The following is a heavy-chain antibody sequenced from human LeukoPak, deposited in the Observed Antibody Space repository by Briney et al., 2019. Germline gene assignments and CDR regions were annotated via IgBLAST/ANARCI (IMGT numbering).Heavy chain of an antibody. CDR3: ARLGTYWSNYYFEY. CDR2: IYPGDSDT. Sequence: GESLKISCKSSGYTFTSYWIAWVRQMPGKGLEWMGIIYPGDSDTRYSPSFQGQVTISADKSINTAYLQWSSLKASDTAMYYCARLGTYWSNYYFEYWGQGTLVTVSS. CDR1: GYTFTSYW. V-gene: IGHV5-51*01. J-gene: IGHJ4*02. D-gene: IGHD3-10*01.